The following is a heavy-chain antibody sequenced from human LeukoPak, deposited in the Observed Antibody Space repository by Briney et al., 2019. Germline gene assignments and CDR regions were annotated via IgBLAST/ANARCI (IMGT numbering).Heavy chain of an antibody. Sequence: SQTLSLTCTVSGGSISSGGYYWSWIRQHPGKGLEWIGYIYYSGSTYYNPSLKSRVTISVDTSKDQFSLKLSSVTAADTAVYYCARCDANLVVPAVAGWFDPWGQGTLVTVSS. J-gene: IGHJ5*02. V-gene: IGHV4-31*03. D-gene: IGHD2-2*01. CDR1: GGSISSGGYY. CDR3: ARCDANLVVPAVAGWFDP. CDR2: IYYSGST.